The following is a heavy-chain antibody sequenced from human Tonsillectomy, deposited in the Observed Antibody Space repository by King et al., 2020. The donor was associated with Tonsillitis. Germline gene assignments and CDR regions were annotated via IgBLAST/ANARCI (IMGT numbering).Heavy chain of an antibody. Sequence: VQLQESGPGLVKPSQTLSLTCAVSGGSISSGGYSWSWIRQPPGKGLQWIGYIYHSGSTKYNPSLKSRVTISVDTSKNQFSLKLSSVTAADTAVYSCARRERTYGSSEARCGGDCYWLGGFDPWGQGTLVTVSS. V-gene: IGHV4-30-4*07. CDR1: GGSISSGGYS. CDR2: IYHSGST. CDR3: ARRERTYGSSEARCGGDCYWLGGFDP. J-gene: IGHJ5*02. D-gene: IGHD2-21*02.